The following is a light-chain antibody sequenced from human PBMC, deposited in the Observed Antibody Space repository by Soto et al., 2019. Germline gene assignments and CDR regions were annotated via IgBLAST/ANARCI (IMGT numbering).Light chain of an antibody. J-gene: IGLJ1*01. CDR1: SSNIGSNY. CDR2: RDN. CDR3: AAWDDSLSSFYV. Sequence: QSALTQPPSASGTPGQRVTISCSGSSSNIGSNYVSWYQQLPGTAPKLLMYRDNHRPSGVPDRFSGSRSGTSASLAISGLRSEDEADYYCAAWDDSLSSFYVFGTGTKGTV. V-gene: IGLV1-47*01.